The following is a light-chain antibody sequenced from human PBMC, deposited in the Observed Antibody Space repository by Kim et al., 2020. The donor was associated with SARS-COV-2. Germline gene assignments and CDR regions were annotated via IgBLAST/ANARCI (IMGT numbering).Light chain of an antibody. CDR2: EAS. CDR1: QSIGTW. V-gene: IGKV1-5*03. Sequence: DIQMTQSPSTLSVSVGDRVTITCRASQSIGTWLAWYQQKPGKAPRLLIYEASNLDSGVPSRFSGSGSGTEFTLPISSLQTDDFATYYCQQYNRSPGLTFGGGTKLEI. CDR3: QQYNRSPGLT. J-gene: IGKJ4*01.